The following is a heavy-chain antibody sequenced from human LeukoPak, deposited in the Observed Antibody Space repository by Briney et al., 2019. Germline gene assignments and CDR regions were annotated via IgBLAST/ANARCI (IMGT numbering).Heavy chain of an antibody. CDR3: AKDFPGYCSSTSCSYFDY. Sequence: SGGSLRLSCAASGFTLSSYGMHWVRPAPGKGLEWVAFIRYDGSNKYYAASVKGRFTISRDNSKNTLYLQMNSLRAEDTAVYYCAKDFPGYCSSTSCSYFDYWGQGTLVTVSS. D-gene: IGHD2-2*01. CDR1: GFTLSSYG. J-gene: IGHJ4*02. V-gene: IGHV3-30*02. CDR2: IRYDGSNK.